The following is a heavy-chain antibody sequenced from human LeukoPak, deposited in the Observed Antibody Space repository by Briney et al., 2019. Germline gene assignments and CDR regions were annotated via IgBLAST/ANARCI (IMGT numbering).Heavy chain of an antibody. D-gene: IGHD2-15*01. V-gene: IGHV3-30*01. CDR3: ARELEDQSDAFDI. J-gene: IGHJ3*02. Sequence: GGSLRLSCAASGFTFSSYAMHWVRQAPGKGLEWVAVISYDGSNKYYADSVKGRFTISRDNSKNTLYLQMNSLRAEDTAVYYCARELEDQSDAFDIWGQGTMVTVSS. CDR2: ISYDGSNK. CDR1: GFTFSSYA.